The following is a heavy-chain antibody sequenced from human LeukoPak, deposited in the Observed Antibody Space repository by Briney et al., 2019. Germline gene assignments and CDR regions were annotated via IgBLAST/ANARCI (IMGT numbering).Heavy chain of an antibody. CDR3: TTGKIYCSSCSDDY. CDR1: GYTLTELS. V-gene: IGHV1-24*01. CDR2: FDPEAPEDGEA. D-gene: IGHD6-13*01. Sequence: ASVTVSFMVSGYTLTELSMHWVRQAPGKGLEWMGGFDPEAPEDGEAIYAQNFQGRVTMTEDTSTDKAYMELSSLRSEDTAVYYCTTGKIYCSSCSDDYWGQGALVTVSS. J-gene: IGHJ4*02.